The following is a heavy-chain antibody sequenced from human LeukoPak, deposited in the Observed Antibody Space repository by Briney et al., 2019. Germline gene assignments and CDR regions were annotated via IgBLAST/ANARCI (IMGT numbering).Heavy chain of an antibody. D-gene: IGHD2-2*01. CDR1: GGSISSYY. V-gene: IGHV4-4*07. CDR2: IYTSGST. J-gene: IGHJ3*02. Sequence: PSETLSLTCTVSGGSISSYYWSWIRQPAGKGLEWIGRIYTSGSTNYNPSLKSRVTMSVDTSKNQFSLKLSSVTAADTAVYYCARDRHCSSTSCYYAFDIWGQGTMVTVSS. CDR3: ARDRHCSSTSCYYAFDI.